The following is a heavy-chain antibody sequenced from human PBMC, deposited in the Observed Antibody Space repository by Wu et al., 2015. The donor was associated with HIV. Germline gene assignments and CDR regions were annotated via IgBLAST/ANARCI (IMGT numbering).Heavy chain of an antibody. V-gene: IGHV1-69*12. CDR2: IIPISGTA. CDR1: GGTFSSYA. J-gene: IGHJ4*02. Sequence: QVQLVQSGPEVKKPGSSVRVSCKASGGTFSSYAFSWVRQAPGQGLEWMGGIIPISGTADYAQKFQGRITITADESTRTTYMHLSSLRSEDTAVYFCARDLLWGEDFWGRGTLAHRLL. CDR3: ARDLLWGEDF. D-gene: IGHD3-10*01.